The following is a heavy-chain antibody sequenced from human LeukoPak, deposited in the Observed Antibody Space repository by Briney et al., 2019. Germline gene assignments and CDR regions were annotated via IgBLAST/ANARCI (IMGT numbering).Heavy chain of an antibody. CDR2: IKGSGDST. D-gene: IGHD2-2*02. V-gene: IGHV3-23*01. CDR1: GFTFSSYA. J-gene: IGHJ6*02. Sequence: GGSLRLSCAASGFTFSSYAMNWVRQAPGKGPEWVSLIKGSGDSTYYAASVRGRFTISRDNSKNTLYLQMNSLRGEDTAVYYCAKGEVVPAAIYGMDVWGQGTTVTVS. CDR3: AKGEVVPAAIYGMDV.